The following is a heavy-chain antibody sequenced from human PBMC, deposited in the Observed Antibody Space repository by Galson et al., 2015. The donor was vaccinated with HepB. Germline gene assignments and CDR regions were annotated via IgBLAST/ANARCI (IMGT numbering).Heavy chain of an antibody. CDR2: INAGNGNT. Sequence: SVKVSCKASGYTFTSYAMHWVRQAPGQRLEWMGWINAGNGNTKYSQKFQGRVTITRDTSASTAYMELSSLGSEDTAVYYCAREGDYGAYWFDPWGQGTLVTVSS. J-gene: IGHJ5*02. D-gene: IGHD4-17*01. CDR1: GYTFTSYA. V-gene: IGHV1-3*01. CDR3: AREGDYGAYWFDP.